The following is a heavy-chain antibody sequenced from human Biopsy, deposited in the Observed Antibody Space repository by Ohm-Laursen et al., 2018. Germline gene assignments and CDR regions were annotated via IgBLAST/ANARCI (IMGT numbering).Heavy chain of an antibody. CDR1: GGSMTGYE. CDR3: ARVEAGTYDALDI. D-gene: IGHD1-26*01. CDR2: IYYSGGT. J-gene: IGHJ3*02. V-gene: IGHV4-59*01. Sequence: PGTLSLTCSVSGGSMTGYEWSWIRLAPGKGLEWIGYIYYSGGTRYNPSLASRVTFSVDMSKSQFSLKLYFVTAADTAVYHCARVEAGTYDALDIWGQGALVAVSA.